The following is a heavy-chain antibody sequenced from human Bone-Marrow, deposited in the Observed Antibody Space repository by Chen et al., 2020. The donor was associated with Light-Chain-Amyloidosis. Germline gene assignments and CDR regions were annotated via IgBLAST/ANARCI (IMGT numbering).Heavy chain of an antibody. CDR2: ITGGGTSI. D-gene: IGHD6-13*01. CDR3: ARSPYSTVAQHYYGMDL. V-gene: IGHV3-21*01. J-gene: IGHJ6*02. Sequence: EVPLVESGGGLVKPGGSLRLSCAASGFTFSLYGMHWVRQAPGKGLEWVSSITGGGTSINYADSVRGRFTISGDNARNSLYLQMNSLRAEDTAVYYCARSPYSTVAQHYYGMDLWGQGITVTVSS. CDR1: GFTFSLYG.